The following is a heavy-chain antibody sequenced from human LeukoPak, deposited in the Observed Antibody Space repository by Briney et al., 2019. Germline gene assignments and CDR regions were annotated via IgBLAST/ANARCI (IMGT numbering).Heavy chain of an antibody. Sequence: GGSLRLSCAASGFTVSSNYMSWVRQAPGKGLEWVSVIYSGGSTYYADSVKGRFTISRDNSKNTLYLQMNSLRAEDTAVYYCARGSATKIYYYYMDVWGKGTTVTISS. J-gene: IGHJ6*03. V-gene: IGHV3-66*01. CDR3: ARGSATKIYYYYMDV. CDR1: GFTVSSNY. D-gene: IGHD1-26*01. CDR2: IYSGGST.